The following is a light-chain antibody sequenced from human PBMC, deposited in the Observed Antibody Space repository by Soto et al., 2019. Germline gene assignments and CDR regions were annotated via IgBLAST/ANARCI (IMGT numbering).Light chain of an antibody. Sequence: EIVLTQYPATPSLSPGDRDTLSCRASQSVSSYLAWYQQKPGQAPRLLIYDASNTATAVPARFSGSGSGTDFTLTISSLEPEDFAVYYCQQRSYWPITFGQGTRLEI. J-gene: IGKJ5*01. CDR1: QSVSSY. CDR2: DAS. CDR3: QQRSYWPIT. V-gene: IGKV3-11*01.